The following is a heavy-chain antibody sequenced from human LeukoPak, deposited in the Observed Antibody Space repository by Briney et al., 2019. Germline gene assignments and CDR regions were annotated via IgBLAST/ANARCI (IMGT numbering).Heavy chain of an antibody. CDR3: ARGTRGYSYGSNYYYYGMDV. CDR2: ISSSSSYT. J-gene: IGHJ6*02. CDR1: GFTFSDYY. Sequence: GGSLRLSCAASGFTFSDYYMSWIRQAPGQGLEWVSYISSSSSYTNYADSVKGRFTISRDNAKNSLYLQMNSLRAEDTAVYYCARGTRGYSYGSNYYYYGMDVWGQGTTVTVSS. D-gene: IGHD5-18*01. V-gene: IGHV3-11*05.